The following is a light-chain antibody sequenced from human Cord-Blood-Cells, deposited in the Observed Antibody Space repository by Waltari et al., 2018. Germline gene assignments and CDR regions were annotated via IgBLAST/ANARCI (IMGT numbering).Light chain of an antibody. CDR3: CSYAGSYV. J-gene: IGLJ1*01. CDR1: SRAVGSYNL. V-gene: IGLV2-23*02. CDR2: EVS. Sequence: QSALTQPASVSGSPRQSITLSCTGTSRAVGSYNLVSWYQQHPGKAPKLMIYEVSKRPSGVSNRFSGSKSGNTASLTISGLQAEDEADYYCCSYAGSYVFGTGTKVTVL.